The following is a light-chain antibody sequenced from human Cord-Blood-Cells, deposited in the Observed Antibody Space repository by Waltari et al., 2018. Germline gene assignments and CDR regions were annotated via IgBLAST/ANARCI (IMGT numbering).Light chain of an antibody. V-gene: IGKV3-15*01. Sequence: ELVMTQSPAALSVSAGDRTTLSCRASQSVSSNLAWYQQKPGQAPRLLIYGASTRATGIPARFSGSGSGTEFTLTISSLQSEDFAVYYCQQYYNWPRTFGQGTKVEIK. J-gene: IGKJ1*01. CDR1: QSVSSN. CDR2: GAS. CDR3: QQYYNWPRT.